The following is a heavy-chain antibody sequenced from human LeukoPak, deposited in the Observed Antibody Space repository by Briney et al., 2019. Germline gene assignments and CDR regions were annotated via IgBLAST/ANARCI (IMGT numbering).Heavy chain of an antibody. Sequence: ASVKVSCKASGGTFSNHAISWVRQAPGQGLEWMGVIIPISGTANYAQKFQGRVTITADASTSTVYMGLSSLTSDDTAVYYCARWAGDSSAWYPALFDYWGQGTLVTVSS. J-gene: IGHJ4*02. V-gene: IGHV1-69*13. CDR2: IIPISGTA. CDR3: ARWAGDSSAWYPALFDY. CDR1: GGTFSNHA. D-gene: IGHD6-13*01.